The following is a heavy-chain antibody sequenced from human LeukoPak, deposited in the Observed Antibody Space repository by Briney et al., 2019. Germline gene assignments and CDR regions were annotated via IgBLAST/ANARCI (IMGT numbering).Heavy chain of an antibody. Sequence: GGSLRLSCAASGFTVSSNYMSWVRQAPGKGLEWVSAISGSGGSTYYADSVKGRFTISRDNAMNTLYLQMNSLRAEDTAVYYCAKGPITDGFDYWGQGTLVTVSS. D-gene: IGHD3-10*01. V-gene: IGHV3-23*01. J-gene: IGHJ4*02. CDR1: GFTVSSNY. CDR3: AKGPITDGFDY. CDR2: ISGSGGST.